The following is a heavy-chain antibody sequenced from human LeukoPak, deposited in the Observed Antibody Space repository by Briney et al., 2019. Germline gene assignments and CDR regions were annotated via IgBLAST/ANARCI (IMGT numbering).Heavy chain of an antibody. CDR3: ARGQGGNYYLNYFDY. D-gene: IGHD1-26*01. CDR1: GGSISSYY. CDR2: IYYSGST. Sequence: SETLSLTCTVSGGSISSYYWSWIRQPPGKGREWIGYIYYSGSTNYNPSLKSRVTISVDTSRNQFSLKLTSVTAADTAVYYCARGQGGNYYLNYFDYWGQGALVTVSS. V-gene: IGHV4-59*01. J-gene: IGHJ4*02.